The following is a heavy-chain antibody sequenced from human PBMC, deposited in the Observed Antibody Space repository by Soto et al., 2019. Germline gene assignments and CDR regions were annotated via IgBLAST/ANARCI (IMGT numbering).Heavy chain of an antibody. J-gene: IGHJ6*02. D-gene: IGHD5-18*01. CDR2: ITGSGGST. CDR3: ARHHSIHPDTAMAPFDYWGQGTLVTISADKSISTAYLQWSSLKASDTAMYYCARTAGMIYGMDV. Sequence: GGSLRLSCAASGFTFSSYAMSWVRQAPGKGLEWVSAITGSGGSTYYADSVKGRFTISRDNSKNTLYLQMNSLRAEDTAVYYCARHHSIHPDTAMAPFDYWGQGTLVTISADKSISTAYLQWSSLKASDTAMYYCARTAGMIYGMDVWGQGTTVTVSS. CDR1: GFTFSSYA. V-gene: IGHV3-23*01.